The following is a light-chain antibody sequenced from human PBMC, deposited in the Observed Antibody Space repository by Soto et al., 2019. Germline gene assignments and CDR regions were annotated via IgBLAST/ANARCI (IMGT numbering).Light chain of an antibody. CDR3: QQGYSLPVT. CDR2: GAS. J-gene: IGKJ5*01. V-gene: IGKV1-39*01. Sequence: DIQMTQSPSSLSASEGDRVTITCRASQSINRHVNWYQQKPGRAPKLLIYGASNLQSDAPSRFSGSGSGTDFTLTVRDLQPKDFATYYCQQGYSLPVTFGQGTRLEIK. CDR1: QSINRH.